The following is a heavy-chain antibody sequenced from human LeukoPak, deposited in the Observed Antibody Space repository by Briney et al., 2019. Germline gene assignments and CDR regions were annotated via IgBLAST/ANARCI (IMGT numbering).Heavy chain of an antibody. V-gene: IGHV3-23*01. D-gene: IGHD3-10*01. CDR1: GFPFISFD. CDR2: ISGSGDST. Sequence: PGGTLRLSCAASGFPFISFDMNWVRQAPGKGLEWVSAISGSGDSTYYADSVKGRFTISRDNSKNTLYLQMDSLRAEDTAVYYCARGGYYGSGSYFYFDYWGQGTLVTVSS. J-gene: IGHJ4*02. CDR3: ARGGYYGSGSYFYFDY.